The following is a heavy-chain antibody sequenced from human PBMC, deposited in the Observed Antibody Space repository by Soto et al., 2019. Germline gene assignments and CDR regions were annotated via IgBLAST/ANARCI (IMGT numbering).Heavy chain of an antibody. CDR2: IYFSGST. J-gene: IGHJ5*02. D-gene: IGHD6-19*01. Sequence: SEAXSLAFSFSCYSFSSAMGECSWSRQAPGTGLEWIGFIYFSGSTNYNPSLKSGVTMSLDTSKNQFSMKLSSVTPADTAVYYCERVHSGSNWLDTWGQGTLVTVSS. V-gene: IGHV4-61*01. CDR3: ERVHSGSNWLDT. CDR1: CYSFSSAMGE.